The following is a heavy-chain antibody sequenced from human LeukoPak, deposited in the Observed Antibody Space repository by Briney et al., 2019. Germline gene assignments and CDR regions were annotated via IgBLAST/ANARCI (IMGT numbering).Heavy chain of an antibody. CDR1: GGTFSSYA. V-gene: IGHV7-4-1*02. Sequence: ASVKVSCKASGGTFSSYAMNWVRQAPGQGLEWMGWINTNTGNPTYAQGFTGRFVFSLDTSVSTAYLQISSLKAEDTAVYYCARDRIVVITNDAFDIWGQGTMVTVSS. CDR3: ARDRIVVITNDAFDI. J-gene: IGHJ3*02. CDR2: INTNTGNP. D-gene: IGHD3-22*01.